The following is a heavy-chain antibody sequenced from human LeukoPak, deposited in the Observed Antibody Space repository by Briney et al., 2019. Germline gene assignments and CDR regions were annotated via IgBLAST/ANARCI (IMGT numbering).Heavy chain of an antibody. J-gene: IGHJ3*02. V-gene: IGHV4-59*01. CDR3: ARVGDGTFDI. Sequence: PSETLSLTCTVSGGSISSYYWSWIRQPPGRGLEWIGYIYYSGNTNYNPSLKSRITMSIDTSKTHFSLRLSSVTAADTAVYYCARVGDGTFDIWGRGTMVIVSS. CDR1: GGSISSYY. D-gene: IGHD3-16*01. CDR2: IYYSGNT.